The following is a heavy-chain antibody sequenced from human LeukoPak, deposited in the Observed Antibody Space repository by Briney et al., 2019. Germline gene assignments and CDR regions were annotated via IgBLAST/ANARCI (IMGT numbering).Heavy chain of an antibody. D-gene: IGHD1-26*01. CDR2: IRDSGSST. J-gene: IGHJ4*02. CDR1: GFTPSSYA. Sequence: GGSLRLSCAASGFTPSSYAMSWVRQAPGKGLEWVSAIRDSGSSTHYADSVKGRFTTSRDNSKNTLFLQMNSLRAEDTAIYYCAKYGPQDSGSSHFDYWGQGALVTVSS. V-gene: IGHV3-23*01. CDR3: AKYGPQDSGSSHFDY.